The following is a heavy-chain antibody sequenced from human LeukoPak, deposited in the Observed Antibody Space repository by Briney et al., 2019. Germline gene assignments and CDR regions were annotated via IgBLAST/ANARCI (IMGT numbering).Heavy chain of an antibody. V-gene: IGHV1-2*02. J-gene: IGHJ5*02. Sequence: GASVKVSCKASGYTFTGYYMHWVRQAPGQGLEWMGWINPNSGGTNCAQKFQGRVTMTRDTSISTAYMELSRLRSDDTAVYYCARELIAARWFDPWGQGTLVTVSS. CDR3: ARELIAARWFDP. CDR1: GYTFTGYY. CDR2: INPNSGGT. D-gene: IGHD6-6*01.